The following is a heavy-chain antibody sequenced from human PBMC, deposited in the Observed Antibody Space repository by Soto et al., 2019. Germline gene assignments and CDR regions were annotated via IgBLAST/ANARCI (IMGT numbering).Heavy chain of an antibody. D-gene: IGHD6-6*01. CDR1: GGSISSGDYY. CDR2: IYYSGST. Sequence: PSETLSLTCTVSGGSISSGDYYWSWIRQPPGKGLEWIGYIYYSGSTYYNPSLKSRVTISVDTSKNQFSLKLSSVTAADTAVYYCVFDSCSSGFDYGGPVTLVTVSS. V-gene: IGHV4-30-4*01. J-gene: IGHJ4*02. CDR3: VFDSCSSGFDY.